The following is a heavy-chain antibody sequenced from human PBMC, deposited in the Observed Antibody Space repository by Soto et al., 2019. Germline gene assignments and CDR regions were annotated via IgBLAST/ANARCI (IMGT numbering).Heavy chain of an antibody. CDR3: ARSPYYYDSSGYYYVGIDY. CDR2: INAGNGDT. D-gene: IGHD3-22*01. V-gene: IGHV1-3*01. J-gene: IGHJ4*02. CDR1: GYTFTSYA. Sequence: ASVKVSCKASGYTFTSYAMHWVRQAPGQRLEWMGWINAGNGDTKYSQKFQGRVTITRDTSASTAYMELSSLRSEDTAVYYCARSPYYYDSSGYYYVGIDYWGQGTLVTVSS.